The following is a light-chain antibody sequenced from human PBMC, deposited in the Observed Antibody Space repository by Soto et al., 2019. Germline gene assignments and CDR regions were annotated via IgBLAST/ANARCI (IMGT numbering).Light chain of an antibody. V-gene: IGKV1-27*01. J-gene: IGKJ4*01. CDR3: QKYNHAPT. Sequence: DIPLTQSPSSLSASVGDRVTITCRASQAISSYLAWYQQKPGKVPELLIYATSTLQSGAPSRFSGSGSGTDFTLTISSRQAEDVATYYCQKYNHAPTFGGGTKVEIK. CDR1: QAISSY. CDR2: ATS.